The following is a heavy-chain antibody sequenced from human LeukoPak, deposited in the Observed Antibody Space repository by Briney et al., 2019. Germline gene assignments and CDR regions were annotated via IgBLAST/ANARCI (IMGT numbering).Heavy chain of an antibody. CDR3: AKYINVPGTQLLGDY. CDR1: GFTFSSYW. D-gene: IGHD1-1*01. Sequence: GGSLRHSCAASGFTFSSYWMHWVRQAPGKGLEWVSGICASGRCTFYAAPVRGRFTVSRDNFKNSLYLQMNNLRAEDTAVYYCAKYINVPGTQLLGDYWGQGALVTVSS. J-gene: IGHJ4*02. CDR2: ICASGRCT. V-gene: IGHV3-23*01.